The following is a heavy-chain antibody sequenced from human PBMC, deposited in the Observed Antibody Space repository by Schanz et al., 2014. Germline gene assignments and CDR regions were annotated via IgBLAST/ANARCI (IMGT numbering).Heavy chain of an antibody. Sequence: QVLQVQSGSELKKPGSSVKVSCKASGGTFSSYSISWVRQAPGQGLEWMGRIIPILGIANYAQKFQGRVTNTADKSTSTAYMDLSSLRPEDTAVYYCAGAFDSSGYYFDYWGQGTLVTVSS. J-gene: IGHJ4*02. CDR2: IIPILGIA. D-gene: IGHD3-22*01. CDR1: GGTFSSYS. CDR3: AGAFDSSGYYFDY. V-gene: IGHV1-69*02.